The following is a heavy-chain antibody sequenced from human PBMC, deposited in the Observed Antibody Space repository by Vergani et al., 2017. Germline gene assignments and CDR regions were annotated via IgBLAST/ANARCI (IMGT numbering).Heavy chain of an antibody. CDR1: GFTFSTYA. CDR3: VKDAESYENFFES. J-gene: IGHJ4*02. V-gene: IGHV3-23*01. CDR2: LTGGGGST. D-gene: IGHD1-26*01. Sequence: EVQLLESGGSLKQPGGSVRLSCAASGFTFSTYAMHWVRQAPGKGLEWVSALTGGGGSTYYADSFKGRFIISRDNSRDTPYLQMNSLRPEDTATYYCVKDAESYENFFESWGQGTLVTVSS.